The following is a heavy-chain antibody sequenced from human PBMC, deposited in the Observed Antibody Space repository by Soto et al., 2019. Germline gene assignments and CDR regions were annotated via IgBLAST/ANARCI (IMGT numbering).Heavy chain of an antibody. J-gene: IGHJ3*02. CDR2: ISPHNDRT. CDR3: ARDLYYSSGRYFDHDAFDI. Sequence: QVQLVQAGADVKKPGASVKGSCKASGYNFTSYGISWVRQAPGQGLEWMGWISPHNDRTKYARRFQDRVTMTTATPTSTVYMELGSLRSDDTAVYYCARDLYYSSGRYFDHDAFDIWGQGTVVTVSS. CDR1: GYNFTSYG. D-gene: IGHD6-19*01. V-gene: IGHV1-18*01.